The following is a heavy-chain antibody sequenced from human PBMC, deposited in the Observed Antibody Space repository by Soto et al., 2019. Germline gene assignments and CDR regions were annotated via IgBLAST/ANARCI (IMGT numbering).Heavy chain of an antibody. CDR2: IRSKAYGGTT. CDR3: TRDLGLYPDLISDYVNY. J-gene: IGHJ4*02. CDR1: GFTFGDYA. D-gene: IGHD3-3*01. Sequence: GGSLRLSCTASGFTFGDYAMSWVRQAPGKGLEWVGFIRSKAYGGTTEYAASVKGRFTISRDDSKSIAYLQMNSLKTEDTAVYYCTRDLGLYPDLISDYVNYWGQGTLVTVSS. V-gene: IGHV3-49*04.